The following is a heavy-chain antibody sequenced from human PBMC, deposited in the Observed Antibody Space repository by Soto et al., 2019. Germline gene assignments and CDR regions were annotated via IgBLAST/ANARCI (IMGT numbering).Heavy chain of an antibody. Sequence: PSETLSLTCAVSGYSISSGYYWGWIRQPPGKGLEWIGSIYHSGSTYYNPSLKSRVTISVDTSKNQFSLKLSSVTAADTAVYYCAREESSSPPAFDIWGQGTMVTV. CDR2: IYHSGST. J-gene: IGHJ3*02. CDR1: GYSISSGYY. CDR3: AREESSSPPAFDI. D-gene: IGHD6-13*01. V-gene: IGHV4-38-2*02.